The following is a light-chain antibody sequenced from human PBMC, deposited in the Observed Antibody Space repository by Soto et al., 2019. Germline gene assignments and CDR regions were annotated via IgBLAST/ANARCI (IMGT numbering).Light chain of an antibody. J-gene: IGKJ2*01. CDR1: QSISNY. CDR2: KAS. Sequence: DIQMTQSPSTLSASVGDRVTISCRASQSISNYLAWYQQKPGRAPKLLMYKASNLESGVPARFSGSGSGTEFFLTSSSLQPDDVATYYCQQYRTDPYTFGQGTKLEIK. V-gene: IGKV1-5*03. CDR3: QQYRTDPYT.